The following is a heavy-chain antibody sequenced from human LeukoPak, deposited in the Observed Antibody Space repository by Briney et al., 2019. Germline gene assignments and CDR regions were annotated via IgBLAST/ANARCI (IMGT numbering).Heavy chain of an antibody. D-gene: IGHD5-12*01. V-gene: IGHV3-7*01. CDR2: IKQDESEK. Sequence: GGSLRLSCAASGFSFSSHWMSWVRQAPGKGLEWVANIKQDESEKYYVDSVKGRFTISRDNTKNSLYLQMNSLRAEDTAVYYCAIDPLKATITVNYWGQGNLVTVSS. CDR3: AIDPLKATITVNY. CDR1: GFSFSSHW. J-gene: IGHJ4*02.